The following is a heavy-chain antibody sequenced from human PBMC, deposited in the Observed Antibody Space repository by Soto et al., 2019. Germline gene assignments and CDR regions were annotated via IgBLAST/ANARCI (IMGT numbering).Heavy chain of an antibody. CDR2: ISYDGSNK. D-gene: IGHD6-25*01. CDR1: GFTFSSYA. Sequence: QVQLVESGGGVVQPGRSLRLSCAASGFTFSSYAMHWVRQAPGKGLEWVAVISYDGSNKYYADSVKGRFTISRDNSKNTLYLQMNSLRAEDTAVYHCAKDRRPNYYYGMDVWGQGTTVTVSS. J-gene: IGHJ6*02. CDR3: AKDRRPNYYYGMDV. V-gene: IGHV3-30*18.